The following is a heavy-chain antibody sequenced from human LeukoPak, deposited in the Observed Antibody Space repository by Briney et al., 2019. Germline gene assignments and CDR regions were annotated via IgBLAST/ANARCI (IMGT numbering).Heavy chain of an antibody. J-gene: IGHJ4*02. CDR3: AGLYYYNSSGYGSIPY. D-gene: IGHD3-22*01. CDR1: GFTFNTYA. V-gene: IGHV3-23*01. Sequence: GGSLRLSCAASGFTFNTYAMSWVRQAPGKGLEWVSTISDSGGSTYYADSVKGRFTISRDNSKNTLYLQMNGLRAEDTAVYYCAGLYYYNSSGYGSIPYWGQGPLVTVSS. CDR2: ISDSGGST.